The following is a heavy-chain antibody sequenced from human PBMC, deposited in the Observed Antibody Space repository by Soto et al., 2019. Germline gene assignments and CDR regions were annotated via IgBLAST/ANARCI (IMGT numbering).Heavy chain of an antibody. Sequence: PSETLSLTCTVSGGSISSSSYYWGWIRQPPGKGLEWIGSIYYSGSTYYNPSLKSRVTISVDTSRNQFSLKLSSVTAADTAMYYCARLPDVDTAMVTFLDVWGQGTTVTVSS. CDR1: GGSISSSSYY. CDR3: ARLPDVDTAMVTFLDV. D-gene: IGHD5-18*01. CDR2: IYYSGST. V-gene: IGHV4-39*01. J-gene: IGHJ6*02.